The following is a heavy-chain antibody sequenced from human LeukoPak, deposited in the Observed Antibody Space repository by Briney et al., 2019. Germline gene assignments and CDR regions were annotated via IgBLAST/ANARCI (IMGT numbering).Heavy chain of an antibody. D-gene: IGHD4-11*01. CDR1: GFTVSSNY. J-gene: IGHJ6*03. V-gene: IGHV3-53*01. CDR2: IGGSGAST. Sequence: GGSLRLSCAASGFTVSSNYMSWVRQAPGKGLQWVSGIGGSGASTYYAESVKGRFTISRDNSKNTLTLQMNSLTAEDTAVYYCARDGYSNYFYIDVWGKGTTVTVSS. CDR3: ARDGYSNYFYIDV.